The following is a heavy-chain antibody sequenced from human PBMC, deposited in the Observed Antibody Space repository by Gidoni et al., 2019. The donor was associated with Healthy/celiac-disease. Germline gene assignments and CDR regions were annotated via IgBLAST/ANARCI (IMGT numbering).Heavy chain of an antibody. CDR3: AKVQAVVVPAAGKDWFDP. CDR1: GSTFRSHA. Sequence: EVQLLESGGGLVQPGGSLRLSCAASGSTFRSHAMSWGRQAPGKGLEWVSAISGSGGSTYYADAVKGRFTISRDNSKNTLYLQMNSLRAEDTAVYYCAKVQAVVVPAAGKDWFDPWGQGTLVTVSS. CDR2: ISGSGGST. J-gene: IGHJ5*02. D-gene: IGHD2-2*01. V-gene: IGHV3-23*01.